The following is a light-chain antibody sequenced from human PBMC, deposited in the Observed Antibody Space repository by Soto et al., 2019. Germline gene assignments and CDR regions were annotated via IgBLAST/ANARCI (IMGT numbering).Light chain of an antibody. Sequence: GFTHSAAAVSLSPEERATLSCRASQSVSSYLAWYQQKPGQAPRLLIYDASNRATGIPARFSGTGSETDFTLTISSLEPEDFAIYYCQQRSNMPLTFGQGTKVDI. CDR2: DAS. CDR1: QSVSSY. J-gene: IGKJ1*01. CDR3: QQRSNMPLT. V-gene: IGKV3-11*01.